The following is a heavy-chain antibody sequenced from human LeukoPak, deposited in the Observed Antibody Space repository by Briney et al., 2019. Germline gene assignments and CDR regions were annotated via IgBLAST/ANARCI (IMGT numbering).Heavy chain of an antibody. D-gene: IGHD1-26*01. CDR1: GFTFSSYA. CDR2: ISYDGSNK. V-gene: IGHV3-30-3*01. J-gene: IGHJ1*01. CDR3: AKERAKWELLGNFQH. Sequence: GGSLRLSCAASGFTFSSYAMHWVRQAPGKGLEWVAVISYDGSNKYYADSVKGRFTISRDNSKNSLYLQMNSLRAEDTALYYCAKERAKWELLGNFQHWGQGTLVTVSS.